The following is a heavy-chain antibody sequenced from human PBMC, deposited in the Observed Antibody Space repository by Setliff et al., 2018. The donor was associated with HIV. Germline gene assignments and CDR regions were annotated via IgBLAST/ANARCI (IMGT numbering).Heavy chain of an antibody. D-gene: IGHD5-18*01. V-gene: IGHV4-4*07. CDR1: GGSISSYY. Sequence: SETLSLTCTVSGGSISSYYWSWIRQPAGKGLEWIGRIYTSGSTNYNPSLKSRVTMSVDTSKNQFSLKLSSVTAADTAVYYCAGGYSSPYYYYYMDVWGKGTTVTVSS. J-gene: IGHJ6*03. CDR3: AGGYSSPYYYYYMDV. CDR2: IYTSGST.